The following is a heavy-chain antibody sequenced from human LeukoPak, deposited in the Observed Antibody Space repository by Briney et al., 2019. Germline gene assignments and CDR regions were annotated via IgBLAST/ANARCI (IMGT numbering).Heavy chain of an antibody. V-gene: IGHV3-30*18. D-gene: IGHD3-10*01. J-gene: IGHJ4*02. CDR3: AKDRSSNYYGSGSYFDY. CDR2: ISYDGSNK. CDR1: GFTLSSYG. Sequence: PGGSLRLSCAASGFTLSSYGMHWVRQAPGKGLEWVAVISYDGSNKYYADSVKGRFTISRDNSKNTLYLQMNSLRAEDTAVYYCAKDRSSNYYGSGSYFDYWGQGTLVTVSS.